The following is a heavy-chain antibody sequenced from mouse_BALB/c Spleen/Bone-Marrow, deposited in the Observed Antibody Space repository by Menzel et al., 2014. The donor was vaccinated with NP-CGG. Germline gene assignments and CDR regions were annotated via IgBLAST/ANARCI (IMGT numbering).Heavy chain of an antibody. V-gene: IGHV1-77*01. CDR2: IYPGSGNT. Sequence: VHLVESGAEPARPGASVKLSCKASGYTFTDYYINWVKQRTGQGLEWIGEIYPGSGNTYYNEKFKGKATLTADKSSSTAYMQLSSLTSEDSAVYFCARREYGNGGFAYWGQGTLVTVSA. J-gene: IGHJ3*01. CDR1: GYTFTDYY. D-gene: IGHD2-10*02. CDR3: ARREYGNGGFAY.